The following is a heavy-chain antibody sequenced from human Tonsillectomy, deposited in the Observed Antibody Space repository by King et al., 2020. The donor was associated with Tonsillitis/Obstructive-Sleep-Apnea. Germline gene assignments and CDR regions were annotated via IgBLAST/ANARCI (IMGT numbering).Heavy chain of an antibody. CDR2: NNNGGKT. CDR1: EFSFTNYE. Sequence: VQLVESGGGLVQPGGSLRLSCAASEFSFTNYEMSWVRQAPGKGLEWVSYNNNGGKTNYADSVKGRFTISRDNAKNSLFLQMRSLRAEDTAVYYCVREVFSVWSTYYFDFWGPGPLVTVSS. D-gene: IGHD6-19*01. CDR3: VREVFSVWSTYYFDF. J-gene: IGHJ4*02. V-gene: IGHV3-48*03.